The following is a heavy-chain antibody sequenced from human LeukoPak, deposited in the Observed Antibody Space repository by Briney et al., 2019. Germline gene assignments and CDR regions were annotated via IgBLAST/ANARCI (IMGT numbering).Heavy chain of an antibody. CDR1: GFTFSSYA. J-gene: IGHJ4*02. Sequence: GGSLRLSCAASGFTFSSYAMHWVRQAPGKGLEWVAVISYDGSNKYYADSVKGRFTISRDNSKNTLYLQMNSLRAEDTAVYYCARDNDSSGYYFDYWGQGTLVTASS. CDR3: ARDNDSSGYYFDY. CDR2: ISYDGSNK. D-gene: IGHD3-22*01. V-gene: IGHV3-30-3*01.